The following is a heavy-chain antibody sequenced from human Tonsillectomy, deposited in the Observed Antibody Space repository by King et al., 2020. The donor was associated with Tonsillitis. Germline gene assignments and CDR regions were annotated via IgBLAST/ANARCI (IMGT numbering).Heavy chain of an antibody. D-gene: IGHD2-15*01. CDR2: IKEEGSER. J-gene: IGHJ3*02. CDR3: ARDSGSCNGCAFDI. V-gene: IGHV3-7*01. CDR1: GLRFRNNW. Sequence: VQLVESGGGLVQSGGSLSPSGPAPGLRFRNNWRSWFGRPPGKGRDGLPNIKEEGSERSYVDSVKGRFTISRDNAKNSVYLQMNSLRSEETAVYYCARDSGSCNGCAFDILGQGTMVTVSS.